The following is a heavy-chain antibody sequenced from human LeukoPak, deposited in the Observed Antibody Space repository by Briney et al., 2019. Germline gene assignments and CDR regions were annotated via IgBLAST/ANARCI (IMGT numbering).Heavy chain of an antibody. V-gene: IGHV1-58*02. CDR1: GFTFTSST. Sequence: SVKVSCKASGFTFTSSTIQWVRQARGQRLEWIGWIVVDSGNTNYAQKFQERVIITRDMSTTTVYMELSSLRSEDTAVYYCAGTPWFGELTLDYWGQGTLVTVSS. CDR2: IVVDSGNT. D-gene: IGHD3-10*01. CDR3: AGTPWFGELTLDY. J-gene: IGHJ4*02.